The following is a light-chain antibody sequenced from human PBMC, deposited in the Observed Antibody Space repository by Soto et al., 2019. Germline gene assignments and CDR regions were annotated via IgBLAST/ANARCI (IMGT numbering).Light chain of an antibody. Sequence: QSALTQPASVSGSPGQSITISCTGTSSDVGGYNYVSWYQQYPGKAPKVMIFDVSNRPSGVSDRFSGSKSGNTAFLTISGLQVEDEADYYCSSYTSSSTRLFGGGTKLTVL. J-gene: IGLJ3*02. CDR3: SSYTSSSTRL. CDR2: DVS. CDR1: SSDVGGYNY. V-gene: IGLV2-14*01.